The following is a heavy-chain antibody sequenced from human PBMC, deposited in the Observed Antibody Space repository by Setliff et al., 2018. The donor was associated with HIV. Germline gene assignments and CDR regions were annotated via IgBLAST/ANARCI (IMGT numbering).Heavy chain of an antibody. CDR2: IDHSGGT. J-gene: IGHJ6*03. V-gene: IGHV4-39*07. CDR1: GGSISTGGYY. CDR3: ARARFWSGYYTGDNYYYMDV. D-gene: IGHD3-3*01. Sequence: SETLSLTCTVSGGSISTGGYYWSWIRQTPGKGLERIGEIDHSGGTKYNPSLKSRVTISLDTSKNQFSLKLSSVTAADTAVYYCARARFWSGYYTGDNYYYMDVWGKGTTVTVS.